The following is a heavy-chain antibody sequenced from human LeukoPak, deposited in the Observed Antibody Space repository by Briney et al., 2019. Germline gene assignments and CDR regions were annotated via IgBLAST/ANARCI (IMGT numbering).Heavy chain of an antibody. CDR1: GFTFNTYT. V-gene: IGHV3-48*01. J-gene: IGHJ4*02. CDR2: ISGSSGII. D-gene: IGHD7-27*01. CDR3: AKDGGLWVSAHWGDS. Sequence: GRSLRLSCAASGFTFNTYTMNWVRQAPGKGLEWVSYISGSSGIIDYADSVRGRFTISRDNAKNSLYLQMNSLRAEDTAVYYCAKDGGLWVSAHWGDSWGRGTLVTVSS.